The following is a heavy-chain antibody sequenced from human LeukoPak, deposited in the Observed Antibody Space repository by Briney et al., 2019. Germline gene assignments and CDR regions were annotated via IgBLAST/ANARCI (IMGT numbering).Heavy chain of an antibody. CDR2: MNPNSGNT. D-gene: IGHD6-13*01. CDR3: ARVGHSSRRAPYYYYGMDV. V-gene: IGHV1-8*01. CDR1: GYTFTSYD. J-gene: IGHJ6*02. Sequence: EASVKVSCKASGYTFTSYDINWARQATGQGLGWMGWMNPNSGNTGYAQKFQGRVTMTRNTSISTAYMELSSLRSEDTAVYYCARVGHSSRRAPYYYYGMDVWGQGTTVTVSS.